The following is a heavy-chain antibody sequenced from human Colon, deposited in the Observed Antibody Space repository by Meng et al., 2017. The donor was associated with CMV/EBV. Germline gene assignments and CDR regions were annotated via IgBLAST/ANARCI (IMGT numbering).Heavy chain of an antibody. CDR2: IGTVGDT. Sequence: GGSLRLSCTASGFTFSTYDFHWVRQPTGKGLEWVSSIGTVGDTYSIGSVKGRFIISREDAKNSVYLQMNGLRAEDTAVYYCAKTRYCSSTSCYGGSSGTPYLFDYWGQGTLVTVSS. V-gene: IGHV3-13*01. CDR3: AKTRYCSSTSCYGGSSGTPYLFDY. CDR1: GFTFSTYD. D-gene: IGHD2-2*01. J-gene: IGHJ4*02.